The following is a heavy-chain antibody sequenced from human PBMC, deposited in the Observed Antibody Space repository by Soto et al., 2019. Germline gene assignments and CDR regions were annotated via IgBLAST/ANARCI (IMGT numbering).Heavy chain of an antibody. CDR3: ARGVASVVTSYFDY. V-gene: IGHV4-34*01. Sequence: QVQLQQWGAGLLKPSETLSLTCAVYGGSFSGYYWSWIRQPPGKGLEWIGEINHSGSTNYNPSLKSRVTLSVDTSKNQFSLKLSSVTAADTAVYYCARGVASVVTSYFDYWGQGTLVTVSS. CDR1: GGSFSGYY. J-gene: IGHJ4*02. D-gene: IGHD2-21*02. CDR2: INHSGST.